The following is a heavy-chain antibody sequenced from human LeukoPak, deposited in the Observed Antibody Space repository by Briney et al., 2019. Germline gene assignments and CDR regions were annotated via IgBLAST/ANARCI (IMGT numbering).Heavy chain of an antibody. CDR1: GGTFSSYA. J-gene: IGHJ5*02. D-gene: IGHD6-19*01. V-gene: IGHV1-69*04. CDR2: IIPILGIA. Sequence: SVKVSCKASGGTFSSYAISWVRQAPGQGLEWMGRIIPILGIANYAQKFQGRVTITADKSTSTAYMELSSLRSEDTAVYYCARVNVVAGTGGWFDPWGQGTLVTVSS. CDR3: ARVNVVAGTGGWFDP.